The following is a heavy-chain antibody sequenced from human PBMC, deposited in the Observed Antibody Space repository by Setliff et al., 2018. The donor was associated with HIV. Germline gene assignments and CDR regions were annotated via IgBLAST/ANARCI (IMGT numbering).Heavy chain of an antibody. D-gene: IGHD3-22*01. CDR3: ARIKGSESYGISSESVIITIDAFDI. CDR1: GDSISISSSF. J-gene: IGHJ3*02. V-gene: IGHV4-39*01. Sequence: ASETLSLTCAVSGDSISISSSFWGWIRQPPGKGLEWIGTLYYSGSAYYNPSLKSRLTISVDTSKNQFSLKLRSVTAADTALYYCARIKGSESYGISSESVIITIDAFDIWGQWTMVTVSS. CDR2: LYYSGSA.